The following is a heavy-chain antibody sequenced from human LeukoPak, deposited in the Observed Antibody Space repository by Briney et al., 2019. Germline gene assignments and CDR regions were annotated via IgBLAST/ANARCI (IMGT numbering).Heavy chain of an antibody. D-gene: IGHD4-17*01. Sequence: GGSLRLSCAVSGFTFSSYWMSWVRQAPGEGLEWVANIKQDGSEKYYVDSVKGRFTISRDNAKNSLYLQMNSLRAEDTAVYYCARDYGDYYSDAFDIWGQGTMVTVSS. J-gene: IGHJ3*02. CDR2: IKQDGSEK. CDR1: GFTFSSYW. V-gene: IGHV3-7*01. CDR3: ARDYGDYYSDAFDI.